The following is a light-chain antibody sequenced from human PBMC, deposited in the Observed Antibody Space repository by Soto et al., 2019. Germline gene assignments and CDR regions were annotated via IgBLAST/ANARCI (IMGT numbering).Light chain of an antibody. V-gene: IGLV2-14*01. CDR3: SSYTSSSTEV. CDR2: EVS. J-gene: IGLJ3*02. CDR1: SSDVGGYNY. Sequence: QSALTQPASVSGSPGQSITISCTGTSSDVGGYNYVSWYQQHPGKAPKLMIYEVSNRPSGVSNRFSGSKSGNTASLTISGVQADDEADDYCSSYTSSSTEVFGGGTKLTVL.